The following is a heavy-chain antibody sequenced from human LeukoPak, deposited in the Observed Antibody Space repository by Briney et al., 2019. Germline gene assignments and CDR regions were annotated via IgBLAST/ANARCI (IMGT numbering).Heavy chain of an antibody. V-gene: IGHV3-21*01. CDR1: GFTFSSYS. J-gene: IGHJ4*02. CDR3: ARGGMDYCSSTSCYTEVY. Sequence: PGGSLRLSCAASGFTFSSYSMNWVRQAPGRGLEWVSSISSSSSYIYYADSVKGRFTISRDNAKNSLYLQMNSLRAEDTAVYYCARGGMDYCSSTSCYTEVYWGQGTLVTVSS. CDR2: ISSSSSYI. D-gene: IGHD2-2*02.